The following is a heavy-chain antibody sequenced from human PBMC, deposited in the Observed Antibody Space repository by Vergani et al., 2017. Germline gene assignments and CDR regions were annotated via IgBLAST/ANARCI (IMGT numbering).Heavy chain of an antibody. Sequence: QVTLRESGPALVKPTQTLTLTCTFSGFSILTSEMCVSWIRQPPGKALEWRALIDWNDNKYFNTSLKTRLTISKDASKNQVVLTMTNMDPVDTATYYCAHIPPFNWNYGWVDFWGQGILVTVSS. CDR2: IDWNDNK. V-gene: IGHV2-70*01. CDR1: GFSILTSEMC. J-gene: IGHJ5*01. D-gene: IGHD1-7*01. CDR3: AHIPPFNWNYGWVDF.